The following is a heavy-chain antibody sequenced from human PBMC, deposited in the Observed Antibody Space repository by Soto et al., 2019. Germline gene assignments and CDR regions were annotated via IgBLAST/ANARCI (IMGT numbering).Heavy chain of an antibody. J-gene: IGHJ3*02. CDR3: VRDIEENQLLYDAFDT. CDR2: ISWESGSI. V-gene: IGHV3-9*01. Sequence: PGGSLRLSYAASGSTFDDYAMHWVRQAQGRGLEWVSGISWESGSIGYADSVRGRFTISRDNAKNSLYLQMDSLRPEDTALYYCVRDIEENQLLYDAFDTWGQGTMVPVSS. D-gene: IGHD2-2*01. CDR1: GSTFDDYA.